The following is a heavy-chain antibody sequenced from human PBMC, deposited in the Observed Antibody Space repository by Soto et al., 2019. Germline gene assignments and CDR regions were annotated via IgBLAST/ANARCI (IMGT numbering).Heavy chain of an antibody. V-gene: IGHV4-34*01. J-gene: IGHJ6*02. CDR2: INHSGST. D-gene: IGHD6-13*01. CDR3: ARGLAAAAPFYYYGMAV. Sequence: SETLSLTCAVYGRSFSGYYWSWIRQPPGKGLEWIGEINHSGSTNYNPSLKSRVTISVDTSKNQFSLKLSSVTAADTAVYYCARGLAAAAPFYYYGMAVRGQGTTVTVSS. CDR1: GRSFSGYY.